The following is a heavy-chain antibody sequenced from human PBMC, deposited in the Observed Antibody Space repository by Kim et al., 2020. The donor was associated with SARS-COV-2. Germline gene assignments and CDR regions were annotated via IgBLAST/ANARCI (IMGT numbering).Heavy chain of an antibody. CDR2: IIPIFGTA. J-gene: IGHJ6*02. Sequence: SVKVSCKASGGTFSSYAISWVRQAPGQGLEWMGGIIPIFGTANYAQKFQGRVTITADESTSTAYMELSSLRSEDTAVYYCARPGAARHYYYYGMDVWGQGTTVTVSS. V-gene: IGHV1-69*13. CDR1: GGTFSSYA. CDR3: ARPGAARHYYYYGMDV. D-gene: IGHD6-6*01.